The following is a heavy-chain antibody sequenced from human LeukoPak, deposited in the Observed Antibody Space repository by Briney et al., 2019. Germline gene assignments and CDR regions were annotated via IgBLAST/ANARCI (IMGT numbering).Heavy chain of an antibody. CDR3: AREYCTSGVCYTRFFDY. CDR2: IYYSGST. V-gene: IGHV4-30-4*01. D-gene: IGHD2-8*01. Sequence: SETLSLTCTVSGGSISSGDYYWSWIRQPPGKGLEWIGYIYYSGSTYYNLSLKSRVTISVDTSKNQFSLKLSSVTAADTAVYYCAREYCTSGVCYTRFFDYWGQGTLVTVSS. J-gene: IGHJ4*02. CDR1: GGSISSGDYY.